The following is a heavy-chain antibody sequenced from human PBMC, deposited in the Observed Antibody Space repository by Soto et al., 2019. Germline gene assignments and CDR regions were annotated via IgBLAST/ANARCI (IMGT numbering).Heavy chain of an antibody. CDR1: GFTVSSND. Sequence: VQLVESGGGLVQPGGSLRLSCAASGFTVSSNDMNWVRQAPGKGLEWISVIYTGGGTYYADSVKGRFTISRDNFKNTLYLQLNSLRAEDTAVYYCARQWELLNWGQGTLVTVSS. V-gene: IGHV3-66*04. J-gene: IGHJ4*02. CDR3: ARQWELLN. D-gene: IGHD1-26*01. CDR2: IYTGGGT.